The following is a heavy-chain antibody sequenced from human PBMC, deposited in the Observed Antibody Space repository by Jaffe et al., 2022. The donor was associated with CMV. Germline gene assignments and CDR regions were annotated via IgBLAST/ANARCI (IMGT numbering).Heavy chain of an antibody. J-gene: IGHJ6*02. Sequence: QVHLVESGGGLVKPGGSLRLSCGASGFIFRDYDMTWIRQAPGKGLEWVSNTGVSSDTTYYADSVKGRFTISRDNARNSMYLQMNSLRAEDTAVYYCARGPGTMTTANLFADYNYYGLDVWGQGTTVTVSS. CDR2: TGVSSDTT. CDR3: ARGPGTMTTANLFADYNYYGLDV. V-gene: IGHV3-11*01. D-gene: IGHD4-17*01. CDR1: GFIFRDYD.